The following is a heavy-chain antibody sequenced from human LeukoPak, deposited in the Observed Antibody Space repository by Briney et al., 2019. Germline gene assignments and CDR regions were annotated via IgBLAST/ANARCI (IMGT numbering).Heavy chain of an antibody. CDR2: IIPIFGTA. Sequence: SVKVSCKASGGTFSSYAISWVRQAPGQGLEWMGGIIPIFGTANYAQKFQGRVTITEDESTSTAYMELSSLRSGDTAVYYCARATQYPDAFDIWGQGTMVTVSS. D-gene: IGHD2-2*01. J-gene: IGHJ3*02. V-gene: IGHV1-69*13. CDR3: ARATQYPDAFDI. CDR1: GGTFSSYA.